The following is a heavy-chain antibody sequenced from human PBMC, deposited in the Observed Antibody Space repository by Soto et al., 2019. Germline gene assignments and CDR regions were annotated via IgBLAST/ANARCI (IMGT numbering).Heavy chain of an antibody. CDR1: GFTFSSYA. Sequence: GGSLRLSCAASGFTFSSYAMSWVRQAPGKGLEWVSAISGSGGSTYYADSVKGRFTISRDNSKNTLYLQMNSLRAELXSGEYCGKVRGDYKGRGALDIWGQGTMVTVSS. CDR2: ISGSGGST. V-gene: IGHV3-23*01. D-gene: IGHD4-17*01. CDR3: GKVRGDYKGRGALDI. J-gene: IGHJ3*02.